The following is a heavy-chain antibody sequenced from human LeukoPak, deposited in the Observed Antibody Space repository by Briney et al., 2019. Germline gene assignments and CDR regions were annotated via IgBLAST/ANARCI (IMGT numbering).Heavy chain of an antibody. D-gene: IGHD6-13*01. J-gene: IGHJ4*02. CDR2: ISAYNDNT. CDR1: GYTFTSYG. CDR3: ARGAAAGNGGGHIDY. Sequence: GASVKVSCKASGYTFTSYGISWVRQAPGQGLEWMGWISAYNDNTNYAQKLQGRVTMTTDTSTSTAYMELRSLRSDDTAVYYCARGAAAGNGGGHIDYWGQGTLVTVSS. V-gene: IGHV1-18*01.